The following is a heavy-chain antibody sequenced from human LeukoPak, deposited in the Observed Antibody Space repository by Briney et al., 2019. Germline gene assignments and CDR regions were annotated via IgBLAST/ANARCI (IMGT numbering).Heavy chain of an antibody. J-gene: IGHJ6*02. Sequence: GGSLRLSCAASGFSFSSYAMHWVRQAPGKGLEWVAVISSDGSYKHYADSVKGRFTFSRDNSKTTLYLQRNSLRVEHTAVYYCARGYYYAMDVWGQGTTVTVSS. CDR2: ISSDGSYK. CDR1: GFSFSSYA. CDR3: ARGYYYAMDV. V-gene: IGHV3-30*04.